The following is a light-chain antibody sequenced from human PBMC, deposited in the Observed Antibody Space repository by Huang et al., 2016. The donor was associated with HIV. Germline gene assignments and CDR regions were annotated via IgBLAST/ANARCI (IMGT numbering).Light chain of an antibody. CDR1: QGIGNS. CDR3: QQYHSLPWT. CDR2: ATS. V-gene: IGKV1-NL1*01. Sequence: DIQMTQSPSSLSASVGDRVTIPCRASQGIGNSLAWYQQKPEKAPRLLLYATSTLESGGPSRFSGSGSGTHYTLTINTLQPEDIASYYCQQYHSLPWTFGQGTKVEIK. J-gene: IGKJ1*01.